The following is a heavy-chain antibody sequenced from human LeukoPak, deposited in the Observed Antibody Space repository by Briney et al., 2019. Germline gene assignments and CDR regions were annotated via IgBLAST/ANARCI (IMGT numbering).Heavy chain of an antibody. CDR3: ARGYSSGWYEGGYYFDY. J-gene: IGHJ4*02. Sequence: ASVKVSCKASGYTFTSYGISWVRQAPGQGLEWMGWISAYNGNTNYAQKLQGRVTMTTDTSTSTAYMELRSLRSDDTAVYYCARGYSSGWYEGGYYFDYWGQGTLVTVSS. D-gene: IGHD6-19*01. CDR1: GYTFTSYG. V-gene: IGHV1-18*01. CDR2: ISAYNGNT.